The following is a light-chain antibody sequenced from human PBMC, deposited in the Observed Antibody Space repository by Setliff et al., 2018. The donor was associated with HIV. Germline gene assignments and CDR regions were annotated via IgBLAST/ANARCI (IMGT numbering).Light chain of an antibody. J-gene: IGKJ5*01. CDR2: AAS. CDR1: PGIGNS. Sequence: DIQMTQSPSSLSASVGDRVNIACRASPGIGNSLAWYQQRPGEVPRLLIYAASTLQPGVPSRFSGSGSGTDFTLTISSLQPEDVATYYCQNYNSAPITFGQGTRLEIK. V-gene: IGKV1-27*01. CDR3: QNYNSAPIT.